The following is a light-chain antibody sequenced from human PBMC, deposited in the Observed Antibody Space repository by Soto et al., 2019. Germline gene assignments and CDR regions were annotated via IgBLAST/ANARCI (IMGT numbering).Light chain of an antibody. Sequence: QSALTQPASVSGSPGQSITLSCTGTSSDVGTYNHVSWYQQHPGKAPKLMIYDVSNRPSGVSNRFSGSKSGNTASLTISGLQAEDEADYYCSSYTTSTTLGVFGTGTKLTVL. CDR1: SSDVGTYNH. CDR3: SSYTTSTTLGV. J-gene: IGLJ1*01. CDR2: DVS. V-gene: IGLV2-14*01.